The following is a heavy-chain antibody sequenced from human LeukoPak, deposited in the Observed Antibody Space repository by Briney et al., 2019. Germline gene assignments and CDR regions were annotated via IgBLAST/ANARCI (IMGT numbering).Heavy chain of an antibody. D-gene: IGHD6-19*01. CDR1: GFTFSSCG. V-gene: IGHV3-30*03. CDR3: ASSGYSSGWYGFDY. J-gene: IGHJ4*02. CDR2: ISYDGSNK. Sequence: GGSLRLSCAASGFTFSSCGMHWVRQAPGKGLEWVAVISYDGSNKYYADSVKGRFTISRDNSKNTLYLQMNSLRAEDTAVYYCASSGYSSGWYGFDYWGQGTLVTVSS.